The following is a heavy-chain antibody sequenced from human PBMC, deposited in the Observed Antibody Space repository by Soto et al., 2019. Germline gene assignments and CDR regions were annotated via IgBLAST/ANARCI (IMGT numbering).Heavy chain of an antibody. V-gene: IGHV1-3*05. Sequence: QVQLVQSGAEEKKPGASVKVSCKASGYTFSSYTMHWVRQAPGQRLEWMGWINAGNGNTKYSQNLQGRVTITRDTSASTTSMELSSLRSEDTALYYCAREGSHGAENYYYGMDVWGQGTTVTVSS. D-gene: IGHD3-16*01. CDR3: AREGSHGAENYYYGMDV. CDR2: INAGNGNT. J-gene: IGHJ6*02. CDR1: GYTFSSYT.